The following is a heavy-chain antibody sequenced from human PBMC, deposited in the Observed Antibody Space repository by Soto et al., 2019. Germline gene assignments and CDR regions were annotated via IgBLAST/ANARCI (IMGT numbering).Heavy chain of an antibody. CDR1: GYTFTRYG. CDR3: AKNGQPPYYYYGMDV. Sequence: GASVKVSCKASGYTFTRYGISWVRQAPGQGLEWMGWISGYNGDTNYAQKVQGRVTMTIDTSTSTAYMELRRLTSDDTAVYYCAKNGQPPYYYYGMDVWGQGTTVTVSS. V-gene: IGHV1-18*01. CDR2: ISGYNGDT. J-gene: IGHJ6*02. D-gene: IGHD2-8*01.